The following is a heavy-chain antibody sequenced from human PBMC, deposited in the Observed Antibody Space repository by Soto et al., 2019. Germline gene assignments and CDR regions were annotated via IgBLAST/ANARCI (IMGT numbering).Heavy chain of an antibody. J-gene: IGHJ6*03. CDR3: ARESYGDYGEVRDYYYYMDV. D-gene: IGHD4-17*01. CDR1: GYTLTELS. V-gene: IGHV1-24*01. Sequence: ASVKVSCKVSGYTLTELSMHWVRQAPGKGLEWMGVFDAEDGAASYAQNFQGRVTMTVDTSTDTAYMEVTSLRSEDTAVYYCARESYGDYGEVRDYYYYMDVWGKGTTVTVSS. CDR2: FDAEDGAA.